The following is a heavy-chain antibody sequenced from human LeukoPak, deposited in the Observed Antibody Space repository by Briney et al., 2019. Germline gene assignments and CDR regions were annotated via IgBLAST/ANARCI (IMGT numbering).Heavy chain of an antibody. CDR2: INPSGGST. CDR1: GYTFTSYY. D-gene: IGHD3-22*01. V-gene: IGHV1-46*01. Sequence: ASVKVSCEASGYTFTSYYMHWVRQAPGQGLEWMGIINPSGGSTSYAQKFQGRVTTTRDTSTSTVYMELSSLRSEDTAVYYCASVDGSGYYNDHWGQGTLVTVSS. J-gene: IGHJ4*02. CDR3: ASVDGSGYYNDH.